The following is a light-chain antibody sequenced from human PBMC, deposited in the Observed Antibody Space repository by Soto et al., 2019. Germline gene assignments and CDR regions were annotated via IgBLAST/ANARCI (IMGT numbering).Light chain of an antibody. CDR2: GAS. V-gene: IGKV1-6*01. Sequence: IQMTQSPYSLSAAVGDRVTIACRASQNINTYLNWYQQKPGKPPKVLIYGASNLQSGVPPRFSGSGSGTDFTLAISSLQPEDSATYYCLQDINYPWTFGQGTKVDIK. CDR1: QNINTY. J-gene: IGKJ1*01. CDR3: LQDINYPWT.